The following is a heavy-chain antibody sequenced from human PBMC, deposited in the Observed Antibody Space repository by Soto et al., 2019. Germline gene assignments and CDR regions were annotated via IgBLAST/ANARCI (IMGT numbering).Heavy chain of an antibody. J-gene: IGHJ5*02. CDR1: GGSFSGYY. CDR3: ASIYCSGGSCYSEWNWFDP. V-gene: IGHV4-34*01. D-gene: IGHD2-15*01. Sequence: SETLSLTCAVYGGSFSGYYWSWIRQAPGKXLEWIGEINHSGSTNYNPSLKSRVTISVDTSKNQFSLKLSSVTAADTAVYYCASIYCSGGSCYSEWNWFDPWGQGTLVTVSS. CDR2: INHSGST.